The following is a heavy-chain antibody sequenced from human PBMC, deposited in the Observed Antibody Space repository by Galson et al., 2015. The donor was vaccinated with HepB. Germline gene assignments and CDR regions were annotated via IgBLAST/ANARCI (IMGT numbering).Heavy chain of an antibody. CDR2: ISSSSSTI. J-gene: IGHJ6*02. CDR3: ARGSAFDLRQDYYYGMDV. D-gene: IGHD3-9*01. CDR1: GFTFSSYS. V-gene: IGHV3-48*01. Sequence: SLRLSCAASGFTFSSYSMNWVRQAPGKGLEWVSYISSSSSTIYYADSVKGRFTISRDNAKNSLYLQMNSLRAEDTAVYYCARGSAFDLRQDYYYGMDVWGQGTTVTVSS.